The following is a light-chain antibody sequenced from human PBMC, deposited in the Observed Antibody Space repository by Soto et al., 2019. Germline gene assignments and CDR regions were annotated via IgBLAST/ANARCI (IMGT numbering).Light chain of an antibody. CDR1: QSVSSN. Sequence: EIVMTQSPATLSVSPGERATLSCRASQSVSSNLAWYQQKPGQAPRLLIYGASTRATGIPARFSGSGSGTEFTLTICSLRSEDFAFYYCQQYNNWPPWTFGQGTKVEIK. J-gene: IGKJ1*01. V-gene: IGKV3-15*01. CDR2: GAS. CDR3: QQYNNWPPWT.